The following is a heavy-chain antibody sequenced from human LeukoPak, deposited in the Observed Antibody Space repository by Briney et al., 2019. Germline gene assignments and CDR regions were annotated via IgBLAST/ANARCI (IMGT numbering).Heavy chain of an antibody. V-gene: IGHV1-2*02. Sequence: ASVKVSCKASGYTFTGYYMHWVRQAPGQGLEWMGWINPNSGGTNYAQKFQGRVTMTRDTSISTAYMELSRLRSDDTAVYYCARVGKYCSSTSCPGFWRYWGQGTLVTVSS. CDR1: GYTFTGYY. J-gene: IGHJ4*02. D-gene: IGHD2-2*01. CDR3: ARVGKYCSSTSCPGFWRY. CDR2: INPNSGGT.